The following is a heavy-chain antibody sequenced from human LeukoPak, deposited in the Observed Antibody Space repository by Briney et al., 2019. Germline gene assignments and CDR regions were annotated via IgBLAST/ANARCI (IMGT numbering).Heavy chain of an antibody. J-gene: IGHJ4*02. CDR3: AKSYDFWSGPQSFDY. CDR1: GFTFSSYA. D-gene: IGHD3-3*01. Sequence: GGSLRLSCAASGFTFSSYAMSWVRQAPGKGLEWVSAISGSGGSTYYADSVKGRFTISRDNSKNTLYLQMNSLRAEDTAVYYCAKSYDFWSGPQSFDYWGQGTLVTVSS. CDR2: ISGSGGST. V-gene: IGHV3-23*01.